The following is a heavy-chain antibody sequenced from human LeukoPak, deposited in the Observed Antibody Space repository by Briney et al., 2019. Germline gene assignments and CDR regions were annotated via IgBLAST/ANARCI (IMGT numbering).Heavy chain of an antibody. CDR1: GGSISSGGYY. Sequence: SETLSLTCTVSGGSISSGGYYWSWIRQPPGKGLEWIGYIYYSGSTNYNPSLKSRVTISVDTSKNQFSLKLSSVTAADTAVYYCARVASNYLGTMFHYYYYYMDVWGKGTTVTVSS. V-gene: IGHV4-61*08. D-gene: IGHD4-11*01. CDR3: ARVASNYLGTMFHYYYYYMDV. J-gene: IGHJ6*03. CDR2: IYYSGST.